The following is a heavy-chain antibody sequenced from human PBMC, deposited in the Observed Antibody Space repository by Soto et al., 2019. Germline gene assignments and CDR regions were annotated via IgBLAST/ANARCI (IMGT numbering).Heavy chain of an antibody. CDR2: INPSGGST. CDR3: ASPSTYYDTGGYYPSSFDY. Sequence: GASVKVSCKASGYNFLNYDMHWVRQAPGQGLEWMGIINPSGGSTIYAQKFKGRVTMTRDTSTSTVYMELSSLRSEDTAVYYCASPSTYYDTGGYYPSSFDYWGQGTLVT. V-gene: IGHV1-46*01. CDR1: GYNFLNYD. D-gene: IGHD3-22*01. J-gene: IGHJ4*02.